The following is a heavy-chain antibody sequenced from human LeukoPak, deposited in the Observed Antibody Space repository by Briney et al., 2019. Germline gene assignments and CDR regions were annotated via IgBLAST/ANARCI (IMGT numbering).Heavy chain of an antibody. CDR2: ISSSSSTI. Sequence: GGSLRLSCAASGFTFSSYSMNWVRQAPGKGLEWVSYISSSSSTIYYADSVKGRFTISRDNAKNSLYLQMNSLRAEDTAVYYCARDWGMTTVYSFDYWGQGTLVTVSS. V-gene: IGHV3-48*01. J-gene: IGHJ4*02. CDR3: ARDWGMTTVYSFDY. CDR1: GFTFSSYS. D-gene: IGHD4-11*01.